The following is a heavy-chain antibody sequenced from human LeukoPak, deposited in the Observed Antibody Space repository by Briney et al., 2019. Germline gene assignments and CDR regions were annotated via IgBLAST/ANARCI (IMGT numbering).Heavy chain of an antibody. Sequence: GGSLRLSCAASGFTFRGYEMNWVRQAPGKGLEWVSYISSSGYTIYYADSVKGRFTISRDNAKNSLYLQMNSLRAEDTAAYYCARSRSIAGDGFDIWGQGTMVTVSS. J-gene: IGHJ3*02. CDR2: ISSSGYTI. CDR3: ARSRSIAGDGFDI. CDR1: GFTFRGYE. D-gene: IGHD2-21*01. V-gene: IGHV3-48*03.